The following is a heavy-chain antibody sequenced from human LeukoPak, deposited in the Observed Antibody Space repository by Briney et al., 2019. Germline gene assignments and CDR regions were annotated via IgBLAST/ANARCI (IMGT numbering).Heavy chain of an antibody. CDR2: IYYSGST. V-gene: IGHV4-39*07. CDR3: ARANIVVVVAATGIIYYFDY. CDR1: GGSISSSSYY. Sequence: SETLSLTCTVSGGSISSSSYYWGWIRQPPGKGLEWIGSIYYSGSTNYNPSLKSRVTISVDTSKNQFSLKLSSVTAADTAVYHCARANIVVVVAATGIIYYFDYWGQGTLVTVSS. J-gene: IGHJ4*02. D-gene: IGHD2-15*01.